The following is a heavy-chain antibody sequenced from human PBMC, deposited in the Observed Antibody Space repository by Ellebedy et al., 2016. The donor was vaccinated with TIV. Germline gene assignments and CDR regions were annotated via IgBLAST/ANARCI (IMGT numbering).Heavy chain of an antibody. CDR1: GFTVSSNY. Sequence: GESLKISXAASGFTVSSNYMSWVRQAPGKGLEWVSVIYSGGSTYYADSVKGRFTISRDNSKNTLYLQMNSLRAEDTAVYYCARVHFDWYIFDYWGQGTLVTVSS. CDR3: ARVHFDWYIFDY. CDR2: IYSGGST. D-gene: IGHD3-9*01. V-gene: IGHV3-66*01. J-gene: IGHJ4*02.